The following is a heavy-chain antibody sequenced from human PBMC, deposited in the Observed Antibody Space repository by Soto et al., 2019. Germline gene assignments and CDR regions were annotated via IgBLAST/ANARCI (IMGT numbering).Heavy chain of an antibody. D-gene: IGHD4-4*01. V-gene: IGHV4-4*07. CDR1: GGSISSYY. CDR2: IYTSGST. J-gene: IGHJ6*02. Sequence: SETLSPTCTVSGGSISSYYWSWIRQPAGKGLEWIGRIYTSGSTNYNPSLKSRVTMSVDTSKNQFSLKLSSVTAADTAVYYCARVTTVPKTGRYGMDVWGQGTTVTVSS. CDR3: ARVTTVPKTGRYGMDV.